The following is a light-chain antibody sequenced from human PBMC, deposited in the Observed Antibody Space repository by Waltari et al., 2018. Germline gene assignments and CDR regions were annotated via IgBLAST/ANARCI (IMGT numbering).Light chain of an antibody. Sequence: DIQMTQSPSSLSASVGDRVTITCRASQMISNYLNWYQQEPGKAPRLLIYAASSLQGGVPSRFSGSGSGTDFTLTIRTLQPEDFGTYFCQQSYSIPYSFGQGTNLEIK. V-gene: IGKV1-39*01. CDR3: QQSYSIPYS. J-gene: IGKJ2*03. CDR2: AAS. CDR1: QMISNY.